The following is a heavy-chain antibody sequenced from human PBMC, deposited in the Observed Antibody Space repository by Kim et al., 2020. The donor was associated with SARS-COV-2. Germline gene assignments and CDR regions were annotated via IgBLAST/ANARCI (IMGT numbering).Heavy chain of an antibody. CDR3: ASLHYFGMNF. D-gene: IGHD4-4*01. Sequence: SGKYYLDSVEGRFTVSRDNGKHSVYLQMNSLRAEDTAVYCCASLHYFGMNFWGQGTTVIVS. V-gene: IGHV3-7*01. CDR2: SGK. J-gene: IGHJ6*02.